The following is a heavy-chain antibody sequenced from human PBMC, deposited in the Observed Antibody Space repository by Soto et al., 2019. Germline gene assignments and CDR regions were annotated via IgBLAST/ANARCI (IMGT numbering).Heavy chain of an antibody. CDR2: ISYDGSNK. CDR1: GFTFSSYA. D-gene: IGHD3-22*01. J-gene: IGHJ3*02. Sequence: PGGSLRLSCAASGFTFSSYAMHWVRQAPGKGLEWVAVISYDGSNKYYADSVKGRFTISRDNSKNTLYLQMNSLRAEDTAVYYCVRDYYISEEPDAFDIWGQGTMVTVSS. V-gene: IGHV3-30-3*01. CDR3: VRDYYISEEPDAFDI.